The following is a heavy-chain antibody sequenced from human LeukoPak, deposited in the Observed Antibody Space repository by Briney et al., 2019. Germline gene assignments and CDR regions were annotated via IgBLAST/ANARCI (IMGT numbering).Heavy chain of an antibody. D-gene: IGHD1-26*01. CDR1: GFSFSSYS. Sequence: PGGSLRLSCAASGFSFSSYSMNWVRQAPGKGLEWVSSISSSGSTIYYADSVKGRFTISRDNAKNSLYLQMNSLRAEDTAVYYCARRRVNSGSYYGYWGQGTLVTVSS. CDR3: ARRRVNSGSYYGY. J-gene: IGHJ4*02. CDR2: ISSSGSTI. V-gene: IGHV3-21*04.